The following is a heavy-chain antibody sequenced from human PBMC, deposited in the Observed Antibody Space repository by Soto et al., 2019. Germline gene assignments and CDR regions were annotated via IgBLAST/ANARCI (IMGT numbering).Heavy chain of an antibody. D-gene: IGHD2-15*01. CDR3: ARVRGRLLRFDP. CDR2: IYYSGST. CDR1: GGSISSGDYY. J-gene: IGHJ5*02. V-gene: IGHV4-30-4*01. Sequence: QMQLQESGPGLVKPSQTLSLTCTVSGGSISSGDYYWSWIRQPPGKGLEWIGYIYYSGSTNYNPSLKIRVTISEDTSKNQFSLKLSSVTAADTAVYYCARVRGRLLRFDPWGQGTLVTVS.